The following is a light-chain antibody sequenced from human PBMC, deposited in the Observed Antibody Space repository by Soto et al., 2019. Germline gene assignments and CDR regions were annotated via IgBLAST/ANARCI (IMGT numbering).Light chain of an antibody. CDR1: QSISSW. V-gene: IGKV1-5*01. CDR2: DAS. J-gene: IGKJ1*01. Sequence: DIQMTHSPSTLSASVLYRVTITFRASQSISSWLAWYQQKPGKAPKLLIYDASSLESGVPSRFSGSGSGTEFTLTISSLQPDDFATYYCQQYNSYPWTFGQGTRWIS. CDR3: QQYNSYPWT.